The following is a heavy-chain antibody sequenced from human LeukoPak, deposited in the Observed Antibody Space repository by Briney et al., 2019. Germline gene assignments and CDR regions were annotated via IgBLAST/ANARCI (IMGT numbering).Heavy chain of an antibody. CDR1: GGSISSSSYY. CDR3: ARRVLLWFGEFQYYYYYMDV. D-gene: IGHD3-10*01. V-gene: IGHV4-39*01. J-gene: IGHJ6*03. Sequence: SETLSLTCTVSGGSISSSSYYWGWIRQPPGKGLEWIGSIYYSGSTYYNPSLKSRVTISVDTSKNQFSLKPSSVTAADTAVYYCARRVLLWFGEFQYYYYYMDVWGKGTTVTVSS. CDR2: IYYSGST.